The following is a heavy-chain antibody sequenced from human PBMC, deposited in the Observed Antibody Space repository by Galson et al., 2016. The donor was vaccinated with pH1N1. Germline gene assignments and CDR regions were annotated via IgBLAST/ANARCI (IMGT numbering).Heavy chain of an antibody. J-gene: IGHJ4*02. V-gene: IGHV3-23*01. CDR2: ISGGGGDK. D-gene: IGHD3-22*01. Sequence: SLRLSCAASGFTFRLHGMCWVRQAFGKGLEWVAYISGGGGDKFYAESVRGRFTISRDNAYSTVSLQMDRLTVDDPAIYYCVQEDSRGYSYFLENWGQGTPVTVSS. CDR3: VQEDSRGYSYFLEN. CDR1: GFTFRLHG.